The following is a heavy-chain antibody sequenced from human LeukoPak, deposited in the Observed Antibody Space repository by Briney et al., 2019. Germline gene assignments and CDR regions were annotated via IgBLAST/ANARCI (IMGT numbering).Heavy chain of an antibody. Sequence: GGSLRLSCAASGFTFSSYEMNWVRQAPGKGLEWVSYISSGSTIYDADSVTGRFTISRDNAKNSLYLQMNSLRAEDTAVYYCARESIAVAGAPFDYWGQGTLVTVSS. CDR3: ARESIAVAGAPFDY. CDR2: ISSGSTI. V-gene: IGHV3-48*03. CDR1: GFTFSSYE. D-gene: IGHD6-19*01. J-gene: IGHJ4*02.